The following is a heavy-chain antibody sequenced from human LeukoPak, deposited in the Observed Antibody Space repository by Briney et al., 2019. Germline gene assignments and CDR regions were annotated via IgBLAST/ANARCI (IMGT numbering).Heavy chain of an antibody. CDR3: ARSPRYGDYYDTSGPQPTSWFDP. CDR1: GGSISSYY. D-gene: IGHD3-22*01. Sequence: SETLSLTCSVSGGSISSYYWSWIRQPAGEGLEWIGRIYSSGSTNYDPSLKSRVTMSGDTSKNQFSLRLSSVTAADTAVYYCARSPRYGDYYDTSGPQPTSWFDPWGQGTLVTVSS. CDR2: IYSSGST. V-gene: IGHV4-4*07. J-gene: IGHJ5*02.